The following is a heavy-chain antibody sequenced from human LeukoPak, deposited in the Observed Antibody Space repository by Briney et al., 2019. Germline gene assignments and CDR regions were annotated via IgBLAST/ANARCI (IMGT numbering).Heavy chain of an antibody. CDR1: GFTFSSSA. CDR3: AKRMGSEGGSSHN. D-gene: IGHD1-26*01. J-gene: IGHJ4*02. V-gene: IGHV3-23*01. Sequence: GGSLRLSCAASGFTFSSSAMSWVRQAPGKGLEWVSAISGSGGSTYYADSVKGRFTISRDNSKNTLYLQMNSLRAEDTAVYYCAKRMGSEGGSSHNWGQGTLVTVSS. CDR2: ISGSGGST.